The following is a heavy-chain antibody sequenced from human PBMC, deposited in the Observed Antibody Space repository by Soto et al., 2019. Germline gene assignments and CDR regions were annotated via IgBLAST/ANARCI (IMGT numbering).Heavy chain of an antibody. CDR1: GGSITSGNTYS. J-gene: IGHJ5*02. CDR2: ISHTGST. CDR3: ARAVTPYFGTWFDP. V-gene: IGHV4-30-2*01. D-gene: IGHD3-10*01. Sequence: QLQLQESGSGLVKPSQTLSLTCAVSGGSITSGNTYSWSWIRQPPGKGLEWIGSISHTGSTSYNPTLKSRVSMSVDKSNNQFSLKLSSVTAADMAVYYCARAVTPYFGTWFDPWGQGTLVTVSS.